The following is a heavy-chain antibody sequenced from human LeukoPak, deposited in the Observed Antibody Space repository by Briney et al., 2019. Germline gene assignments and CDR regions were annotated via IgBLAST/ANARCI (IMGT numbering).Heavy chain of an antibody. J-gene: IGHJ5*02. Sequence: GGSLRLSCAASGFTFSSYAMSWVRQAPGKGLEWVSAISGSGGSTYYADSVKGRFTISRDNSKNTLYLQMNSLRAEDTAVYYCAKEREWELLVDNWFDPWGQGTLVTVSS. CDR1: GFTFSSYA. D-gene: IGHD1-26*01. CDR2: ISGSGGST. V-gene: IGHV3-23*01. CDR3: AKEREWELLVDNWFDP.